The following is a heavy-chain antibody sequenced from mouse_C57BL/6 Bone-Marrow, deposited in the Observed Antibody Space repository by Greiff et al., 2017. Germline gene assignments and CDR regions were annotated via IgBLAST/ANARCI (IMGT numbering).Heavy chain of an antibody. D-gene: IGHD4-1*01. Sequence: VKLVESGPGLVAPSQSLSITCTVSGFSLTSYGVHWVRQPPGKGLEWLVVIWSDGSTTYNSALKSRLSISKDNSKSQVFLKMNSLQTDDTAMYYCARYPGIYYYAMDYGGQGTSVTVSS. J-gene: IGHJ4*01. CDR3: ARYPGIYYYAMDY. V-gene: IGHV2-6*03. CDR2: IWSDGST. CDR1: GFSLTSYG.